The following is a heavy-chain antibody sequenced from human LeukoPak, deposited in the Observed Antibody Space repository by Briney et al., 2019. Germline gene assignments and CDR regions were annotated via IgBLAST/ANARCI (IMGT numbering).Heavy chain of an antibody. CDR2: INHGGST. CDR1: GGSFSGYY. CDR3: ARRPPYYYMDV. Sequence: SETLSLTCAVYGGSFSGYYWSWIRQPPGKGLEWIGEINHGGSTNYNPSLKSRVTISVDTSKNQFSLKLSSVTAADTAVYYCARRPPYYYMDVWGKGTTVTVSS. V-gene: IGHV4-34*01. J-gene: IGHJ6*03.